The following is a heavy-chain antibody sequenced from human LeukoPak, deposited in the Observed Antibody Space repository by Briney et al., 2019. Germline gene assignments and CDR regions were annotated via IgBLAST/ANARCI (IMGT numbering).Heavy chain of an antibody. J-gene: IGHJ4*02. CDR3: ARAGYGGYPGYYFDY. CDR2: IYYSGST. D-gene: IGHD4-17*01. V-gene: IGHV4-31*03. Sequence: SETLSLTCTVSGGSISSGGYYWSWIRQHPGKGLEWIGYIYYSGSTYYNPSLKSRVTISVDTSKNQFSLKLSSVTAADTAVYYCARAGYGGYPGYYFDYWGQGTLVTVSS. CDR1: GGSISSGGYY.